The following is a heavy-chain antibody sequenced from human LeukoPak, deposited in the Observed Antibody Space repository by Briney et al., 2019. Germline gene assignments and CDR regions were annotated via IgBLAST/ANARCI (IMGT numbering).Heavy chain of an antibody. J-gene: IGHJ3*02. CDR2: IWYDGSNK. V-gene: IGHV3-33*01. Sequence: GGSLRLSCAASGFTFSSYGMHWVRQAPGKGLEWVAVIWYDGSNKYYADSVKGRFTISRDNSKNTLYLQMNSLRAEDTAVYYCARGATGYSGYDAFDIWGQGTMVTVSS. CDR1: GFTFSSYG. CDR3: ARGATGYSGYDAFDI. D-gene: IGHD5-12*01.